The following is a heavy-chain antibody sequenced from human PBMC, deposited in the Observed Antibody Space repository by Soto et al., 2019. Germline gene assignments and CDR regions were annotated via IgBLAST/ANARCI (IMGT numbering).Heavy chain of an antibody. CDR3: ARVTGSSSWYYYYGVDV. D-gene: IGHD6-13*01. CDR1: GDSVSSNSAA. J-gene: IGHJ6*02. Sequence: SQTLSLTCVISGDSVSSNSAAWSWIRQSPSRGLEWLGMTYYRSKWYNDYAVSVKSRITINPDTSKNQFSLQLSSVTPEDTAVYYCARVTGSSSWYYYYGVDVWGQGTTVTAP. CDR2: TYYRSKWYN. V-gene: IGHV6-1*01.